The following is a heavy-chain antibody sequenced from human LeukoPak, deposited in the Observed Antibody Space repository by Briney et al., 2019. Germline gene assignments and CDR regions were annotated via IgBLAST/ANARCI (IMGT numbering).Heavy chain of an antibody. CDR2: MHYSGST. D-gene: IGHD3-22*01. CDR3: ARDTRYYDNSGYYYFDY. Sequence: SETLSLTCTVSGASISSYYWNWIRQPPGKGLEWIGYMHYSGSTDYNPSLKSRVTISVDTSKHQFSLKLNSVTSADTAVYYCARDTRYYDNSGYYYFDYWGRGTLVTVSS. V-gene: IGHV4-59*01. CDR1: GASISSYY. J-gene: IGHJ4*02.